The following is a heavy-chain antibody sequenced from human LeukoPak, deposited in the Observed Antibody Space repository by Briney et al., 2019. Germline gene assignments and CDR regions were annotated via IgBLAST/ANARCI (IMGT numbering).Heavy chain of an antibody. CDR2: IYTSGST. CDR3: ARRYRRGWFDP. J-gene: IGHJ5*02. D-gene: IGHD3-16*02. Sequence: SETLSLTCTVSGGSISSDNYYWSWIRQPAGKGLEWIGRIYTSGSTNYNPSLKSRVTISVDTSKNQFSLKLSSVTAADTAVYYCARRYRRGWFDPWGQGTLVTVSS. CDR1: GGSISSDNYY. V-gene: IGHV4-61*02.